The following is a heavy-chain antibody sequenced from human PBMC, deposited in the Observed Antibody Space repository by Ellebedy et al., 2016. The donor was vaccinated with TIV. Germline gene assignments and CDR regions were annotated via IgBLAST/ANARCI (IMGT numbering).Heavy chain of an antibody. V-gene: IGHV1-2*02. CDR3: ARGVCSGGNCNFDY. J-gene: IGHJ4*02. Sequence: ASVKVSXKASGYSFTSDDINWVRQATGQGLEWMGWINPNSGDTNYAQNFQGRVTMTRDTSISTAYMELSRLRFDDTAVYYCARGVCSGGNCNFDYWGQGTLVTVSS. CDR2: INPNSGDT. D-gene: IGHD2-15*01. CDR1: GYSFTSDD.